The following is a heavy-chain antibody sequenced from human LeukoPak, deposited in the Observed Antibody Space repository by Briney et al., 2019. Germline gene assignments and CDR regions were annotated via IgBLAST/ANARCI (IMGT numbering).Heavy chain of an antibody. CDR3: ARDRALVGANPPYYYYYMDV. J-gene: IGHJ6*03. CDR1: GGSISSYY. Sequence: SETLSLTCTVSGGSISSYYWSWIRQPPGEALEWIGYVDYSGSTNYNPSLKSRVTISVDTSKNQFSLNLSSVTAADTAVYYCARDRALVGANPPYYYYYMDVWGKGTTVTISS. D-gene: IGHD1-26*01. CDR2: VDYSGST. V-gene: IGHV4-59*01.